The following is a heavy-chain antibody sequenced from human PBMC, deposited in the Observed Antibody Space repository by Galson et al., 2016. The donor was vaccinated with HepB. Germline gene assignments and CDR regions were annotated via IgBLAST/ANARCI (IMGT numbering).Heavy chain of an antibody. CDR3: AHSPLNWWGAFAY. J-gene: IGHJ3*01. Sequence: PALVKPTQTLTLTCTFSGFSLSTSGMGVGWIRQPPGKALEWLGIIYWDDDTRYSPSLKSRLTITKDTSKHQVVLTMTNTDPVDTATYYCAHSPLNWWGAFAYWGQGTTVTVSS. D-gene: IGHD2-8*02. V-gene: IGHV2-5*02. CDR1: GFSLSTSGMG. CDR2: IYWDDDT.